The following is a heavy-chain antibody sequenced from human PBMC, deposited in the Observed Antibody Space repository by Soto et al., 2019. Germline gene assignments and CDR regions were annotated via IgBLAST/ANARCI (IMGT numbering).Heavy chain of an antibody. V-gene: IGHV3-53*02. D-gene: IGHD3-22*01. CDR1: GFTVSSHY. CDR3: TKWHTYNYDSRAFSGFDC. CDR2: IYASDST. Sequence: EVQLVETGGGLIQPGGSLRLSCAASGFTVSSHYMTWVRQTPGKGLEWVSIIYASDSTFYADSVKGRFTISRDNSKSVLYLQMDSLRAEDTAAYYCTKWHTYNYDSRAFSGFDCWGQGTQVTVSS. J-gene: IGHJ4*02.